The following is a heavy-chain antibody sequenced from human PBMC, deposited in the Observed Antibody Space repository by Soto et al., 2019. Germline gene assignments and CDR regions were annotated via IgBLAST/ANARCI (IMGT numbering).Heavy chain of an antibody. J-gene: IGHJ6*01. CDR2: INGDGSST. CDR3: ARGIQWRYGMDV. CDR1: GFAFDSHW. V-gene: IGHV3-74*01. D-gene: IGHD5-12*01. Sequence: EVQLVDSGGGLVQPGGSLRLSCAAAGFAFDSHWMHWVRQAPGKGLVWVSRINGDGSSTFYADSVKGRFTISRDNARNTVYLQMNSLRAEDTAVYYCARGIQWRYGMDVW.